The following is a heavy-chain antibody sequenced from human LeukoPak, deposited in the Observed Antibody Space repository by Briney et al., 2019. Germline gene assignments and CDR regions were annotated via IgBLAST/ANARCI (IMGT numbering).Heavy chain of an antibody. V-gene: IGHV3-74*01. CDR3: ARVGHGSSWFDS. CDR2: INTDGTTT. D-gene: IGHD6-13*01. Sequence: GGSLRLSRVASRFNFSSYWMHWVRPAPGKGLVWVSRINTDGTTTTYAGSVKGRFTISRDNSKNTLYLEMNSLRVEDTALYFCARVGHGSSWFDSWGQGTLTTVSS. J-gene: IGHJ5*01. CDR1: RFNFSSYW.